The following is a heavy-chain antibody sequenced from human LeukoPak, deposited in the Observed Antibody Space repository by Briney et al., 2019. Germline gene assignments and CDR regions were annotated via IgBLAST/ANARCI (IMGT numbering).Heavy chain of an antibody. J-gene: IGHJ5*02. CDR3: ARHDRVMVAAKPNWFDH. D-gene: IGHD2-15*01. CDR1: RFTFSSYW. Sequence: GGSLRLSCAASRFTFSSYWMSWVRQAPGKGLEWVANIKQDGSEKYYVDSVKGRFTISRDKAKNSLYLQMNSLRAEDTAVYYCARHDRVMVAAKPNWFDHWGQGTLVTVSS. CDR2: IKQDGSEK. V-gene: IGHV3-7*01.